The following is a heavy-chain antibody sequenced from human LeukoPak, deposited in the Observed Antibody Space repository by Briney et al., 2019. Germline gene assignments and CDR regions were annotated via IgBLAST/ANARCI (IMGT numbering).Heavy chain of an antibody. D-gene: IGHD6-6*01. V-gene: IGHV3-48*03. CDR1: GFTFSSYE. CDR2: TSSSGSTR. CDR3: ATSPGLGYSSSLTGVDY. Sequence: PGGSLRLSCAASGFTFSSYEMNWVRQAPGKGLEWVSYTSSSGSTRYYTDSVKGRFTISRDNAKNSLYLQMNSLRAEDTAVYYCATSPGLGYSSSLTGVDYWGQGTLVTVSS. J-gene: IGHJ4*02.